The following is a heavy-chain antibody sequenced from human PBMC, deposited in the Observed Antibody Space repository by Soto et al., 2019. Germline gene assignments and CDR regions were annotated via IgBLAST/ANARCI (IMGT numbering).Heavy chain of an antibody. J-gene: IGHJ6*02. CDR2: IYYSGST. Sequence: QVQLQESGPGLVKPSQTLSLTCTVSGGSISSGDYYWSWIRQPPGKGLEWIGYIYYSGSTYYNPSLKSRVTISVDTSKNQFSLKLSSVTAADTAVYYCAREFKYSNYARFDYYYGMDVWGQGTTVTVSS. V-gene: IGHV4-30-4*01. CDR1: GGSISSGDYY. D-gene: IGHD4-4*01. CDR3: AREFKYSNYARFDYYYGMDV.